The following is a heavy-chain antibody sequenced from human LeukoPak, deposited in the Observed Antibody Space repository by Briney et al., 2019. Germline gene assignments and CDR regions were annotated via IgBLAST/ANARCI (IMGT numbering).Heavy chain of an antibody. Sequence: QTGGSLRLSCVASGFTFSDYWMAWVRQAPGKGLEWVASIHQDGGEKHSVDSGRSSVSRDNANNSLYLQMNSLRDEDTAVYYCANNVGHYSHNWGQGTLVTVSS. J-gene: IGHJ4*02. V-gene: IGHV3-7*05. CDR1: GFTFSDYW. D-gene: IGHD2-15*01. CDR2: IHQDGGEK. CDR3: ANNVGHYSHN.